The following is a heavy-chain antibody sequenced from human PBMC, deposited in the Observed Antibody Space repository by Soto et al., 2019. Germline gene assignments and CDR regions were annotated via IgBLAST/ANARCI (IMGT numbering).Heavy chain of an antibody. Sequence: PGGSLRLSCAASGFTFSDYYMSWIRRAPGRGLEWVSYISSSGTTIYYADSVKGRFTISRDNAKNSLYLQMKSLRAEDTAVYYCAREPHYDKDAFDIWGQGTMVTVSS. D-gene: IGHD3-22*01. CDR2: ISSSGTTI. CDR3: AREPHYDKDAFDI. V-gene: IGHV3-11*01. CDR1: GFTFSDYY. J-gene: IGHJ3*02.